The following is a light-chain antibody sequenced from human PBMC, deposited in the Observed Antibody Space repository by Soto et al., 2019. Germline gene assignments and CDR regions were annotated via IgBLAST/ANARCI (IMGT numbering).Light chain of an antibody. J-gene: IGKJ1*01. CDR1: QSVSSGY. CDR3: QQYGSSPWT. V-gene: IGKV3-20*01. Sequence: EIVLTQSPGTLSLSPGERATLSCRASQSVSSGYLAWYQPKPGQAPRLLIYGASTRATAIPNRFSGSGSGTDFTLTISRLEPEDFAVYYCQQYGSSPWTFGQGTKVEIK. CDR2: GAS.